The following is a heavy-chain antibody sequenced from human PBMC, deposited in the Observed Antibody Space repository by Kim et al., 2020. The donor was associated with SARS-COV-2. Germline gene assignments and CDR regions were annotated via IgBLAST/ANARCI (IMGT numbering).Heavy chain of an antibody. CDR3: ATTSIIYSNYVSWFDP. J-gene: IGHJ5*02. V-gene: IGHV1-24*01. D-gene: IGHD4-4*01. CDR1: GYTLTELS. CDR2: FDPEDGET. Sequence: ASVKVSCKVSGYTLTELSMHWVRQAPGKGLEWMGGFDPEDGETIYAQKFQGRVTMTEDTSTDTAYMELSSLRSEDTAVYYCATTSIIYSNYVSWFDPWGQGTLVTVSS.